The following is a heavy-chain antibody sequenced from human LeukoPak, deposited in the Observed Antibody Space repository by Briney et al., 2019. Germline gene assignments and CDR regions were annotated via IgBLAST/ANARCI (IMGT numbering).Heavy chain of an antibody. Sequence: GGSLRLSCAASGFTFNIHSMNWVRQAPGKGLEWVSSISSSSSYIYYADSVKGRFTISRDNAKNSLYLQMNSLRAEDTAVYYCARDRGTFGSYPHDYWGQGTLVTVSS. CDR3: ARDRGTFGSYPHDY. D-gene: IGHD1-26*01. CDR1: GFTFNIHS. J-gene: IGHJ4*02. V-gene: IGHV3-21*01. CDR2: ISSSSSYI.